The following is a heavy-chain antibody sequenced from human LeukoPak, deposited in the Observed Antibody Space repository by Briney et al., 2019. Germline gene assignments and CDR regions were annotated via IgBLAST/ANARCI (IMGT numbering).Heavy chain of an antibody. J-gene: IGHJ3*02. CDR1: GFTVSNNY. Sequence: PGGSLRLSCAASGFTVSNNYMSWVRQAPGKGLEWVAVIWYDGSNGYYADSVKGRFTISRDNSKNTLYLQMNSLRAEDTAVYYCARPLSIVGATIGAFDIWGQGTMVTVSS. V-gene: IGHV3-33*08. CDR3: ARPLSIVGATIGAFDI. CDR2: IWYDGSNG. D-gene: IGHD1-26*01.